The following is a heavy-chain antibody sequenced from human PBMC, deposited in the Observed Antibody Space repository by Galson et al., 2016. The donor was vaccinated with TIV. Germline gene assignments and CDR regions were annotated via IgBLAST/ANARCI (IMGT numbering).Heavy chain of an antibody. CDR1: GNSLTGLV. Sequence: SVKVSCKVSGNSLTGLVMRWVRRAPGKGLEWVGGFDPEVSKTVYARKFQGRVTMTADTYRDTAYMELGSLRIEDTAVYYCATVAWFPGLSLDNWGQGTLVTVSS. CDR2: FDPEVSKT. J-gene: IGHJ4*02. D-gene: IGHD2/OR15-2a*01. CDR3: ATVAWFPGLSLDN. V-gene: IGHV1-24*01.